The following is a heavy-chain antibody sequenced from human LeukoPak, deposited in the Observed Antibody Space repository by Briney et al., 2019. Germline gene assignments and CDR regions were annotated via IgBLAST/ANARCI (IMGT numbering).Heavy chain of an antibody. J-gene: IGHJ6*03. CDR2: IIPIFGTA. D-gene: IGHD2-15*01. CDR3: ARGCSGGSCYSFIDYYYYMDV. V-gene: IGHV1-69*13. Sequence: GASVKVSCKASGDTFSSYAISWVRQAPGQGLEWMGGIIPIFGTANYAQKFQGRVTTTADESTSTAYMELSSLRSEDTAVYYCARGCSGGSCYSFIDYYYYMDVWGKGTTVTVSS. CDR1: GDTFSSYA.